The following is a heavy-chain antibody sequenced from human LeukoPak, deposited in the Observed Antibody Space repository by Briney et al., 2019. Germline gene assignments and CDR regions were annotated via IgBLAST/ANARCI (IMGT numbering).Heavy chain of an antibody. D-gene: IGHD1-26*01. CDR2: VSDSGDTT. CDR1: GFTFSDYA. J-gene: IGHJ3*02. Sequence: GSLRLSCVASGFTFSDYAMTWVRQAPGKGPEWVSGVSDSGDTTYYADSVKGRFTISRDNSKNTLYLQMHNLTVEDTALYYCVKEGWGATVHIWGQGTMVTVSS. V-gene: IGHV3-23*01. CDR3: VKEGWGATVHI.